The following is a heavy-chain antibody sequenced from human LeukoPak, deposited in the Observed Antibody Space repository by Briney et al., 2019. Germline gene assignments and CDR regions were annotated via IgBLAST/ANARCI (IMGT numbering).Heavy chain of an antibody. D-gene: IGHD2/OR15-2a*01. J-gene: IGHJ4*02. Sequence: GGSLRLSCAASGFTFSNYWMSWVRQAPGKGLEWVANIKQDGSEKYYVDSVKGRFTISRDNAKNSLYLQMNSLRAEDTAVYYCAKEVEYGYFDYWGQGTLVTVSS. CDR3: AKEVEYGYFDY. V-gene: IGHV3-7*04. CDR2: IKQDGSEK. CDR1: GFTFSNYW.